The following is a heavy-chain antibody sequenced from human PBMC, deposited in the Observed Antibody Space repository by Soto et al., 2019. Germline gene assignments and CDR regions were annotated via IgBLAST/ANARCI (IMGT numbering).Heavy chain of an antibody. V-gene: IGHV4-30-2*01. CDR1: GGSISSGGSS. CDR3: ARVSIAAAGRIWFDP. Sequence: QLQLQESGSGLVKPSQTLSLTCAVSGGSISSGGSSWSWLRQPPGKGLEWIGNIYHSGSTYYNPALKMLVTIAVVGSNTQASREGSAVTAAVTTLYYVARVSIAAAGRIWFDPWCQGTLVTVSS. D-gene: IGHD6-13*01. CDR2: IYHSGST. J-gene: IGHJ5*02.